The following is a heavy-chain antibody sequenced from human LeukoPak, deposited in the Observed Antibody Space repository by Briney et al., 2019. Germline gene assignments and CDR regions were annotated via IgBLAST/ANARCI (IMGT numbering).Heavy chain of an antibody. V-gene: IGHV5-51*01. CDR1: GYSFTSYW. Sequence: GESLKISSKGSGYSFTSYWIGWVRQMPGKGREWMGIIYSGDSDTRYSPSCQGQVTTSADKTISTAYLQWGSLKASDTAMYYCARHGESGNYVGYWGQGTLVTVSS. CDR2: IYSGDSDT. CDR3: ARHGESGNYVGY. J-gene: IGHJ4*02. D-gene: IGHD1-26*01.